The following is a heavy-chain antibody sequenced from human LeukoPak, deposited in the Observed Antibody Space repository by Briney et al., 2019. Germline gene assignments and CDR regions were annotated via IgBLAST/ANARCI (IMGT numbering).Heavy chain of an antibody. CDR1: GFTVSNTY. Sequence: GGSLRLSCAVSGFTVSNTYMSWVRQAPGKGLEWVSSSYMGGRTFHAASVKGRFTISRDNSKNTLYLQMSSLRAEATAVYYCAMMSNIGFDYPLFDYWGQGTLVTVSS. J-gene: IGHJ4*02. V-gene: IGHV3-53*01. CDR3: AMMSNIGFDYPLFDY. CDR2: SYMGGRT. D-gene: IGHD5-12*01.